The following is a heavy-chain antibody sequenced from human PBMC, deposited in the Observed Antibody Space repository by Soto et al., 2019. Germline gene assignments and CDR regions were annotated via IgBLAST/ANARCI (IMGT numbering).Heavy chain of an antibody. D-gene: IGHD3-16*01. J-gene: IGHJ6*02. CDR3: ARLAGGNYYYGMDV. V-gene: IGHV5-10-1*01. CDR1: GYSFAGYW. Sequence: GESLKISCKGSGYSFAGYWITWVRQKPGKGLEWMGRIDPSDSQTYYSPSFRGHVTISATKSITTVFLQWSSLKASDTAMYYCARLAGGNYYYGMDVWGQGTTVTV. CDR2: IDPSDSQT.